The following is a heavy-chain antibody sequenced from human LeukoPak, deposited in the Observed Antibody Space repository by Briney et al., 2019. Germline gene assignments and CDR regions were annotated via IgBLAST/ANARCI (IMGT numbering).Heavy chain of an antibody. CDR2: IYSGGST. CDR3: ASIAARTNDYYYYMDV. V-gene: IGHV3-66*02. J-gene: IGHJ6*03. Sequence: PGGSLRLSCAASGFTVSSNYISWVRQAPGKGLEWVSVIYSGGSTYYADSVKGRVTISRDNSKNTLYLQMNSLRAEDTAVYYCASIAARTNDYYYYMDVWGKGTTVTVSS. CDR1: GFTVSSNY. D-gene: IGHD6-6*01.